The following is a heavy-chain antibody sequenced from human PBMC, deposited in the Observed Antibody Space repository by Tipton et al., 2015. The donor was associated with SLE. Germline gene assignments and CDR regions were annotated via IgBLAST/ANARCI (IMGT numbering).Heavy chain of an antibody. CDR2: IYVRGTP. Sequence: LRLSCTVSGVSISSSSYYWGWIRQSPGKGLEWLGSIYVRGTPLYNPSLNSRITISVDTSRSQFSLRLTSMTAADTAVYYCAISPRNIAVPGADYWGQGTLVNVSS. CDR3: AISPRNIAVPGADY. J-gene: IGHJ4*02. D-gene: IGHD6-19*01. V-gene: IGHV4-39*07. CDR1: GVSISSSSYY.